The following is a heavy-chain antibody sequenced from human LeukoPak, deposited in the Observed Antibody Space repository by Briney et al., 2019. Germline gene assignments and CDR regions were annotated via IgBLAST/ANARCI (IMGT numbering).Heavy chain of an antibody. CDR3: VTDGASDI. V-gene: IGHV3-21*01. Sequence: GGPLRLSCAASGFTLSSYTTNWVREAPGEGLEWVSSISGSGFYIYYADSVKGRFVVSRDNANNSLYLQMNSLRDEDTAVYYCVTDGASDIWGQGTMVTVAS. CDR1: GFTLSSYT. CDR2: ISGSGFYI. J-gene: IGHJ3*02.